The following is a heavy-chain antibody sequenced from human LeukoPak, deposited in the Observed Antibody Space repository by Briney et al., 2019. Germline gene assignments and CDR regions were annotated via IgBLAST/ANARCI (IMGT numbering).Heavy chain of an antibody. J-gene: IGHJ2*01. CDR3: ARDPLTIRGSYFDL. CDR1: GGSISSGDYY. D-gene: IGHD3-3*02. CDR2: IYYSGST. Sequence: SQTLSLTCTVSGGSISSGDYYWSWIRQPPGKGLEWIGYIYYSGSTYYNPSLKSRVTISVDTSKNQFSLKLSSVTAADTAVYYCARDPLTIRGSYFDLWGRGTLVTVFS. V-gene: IGHV4-30-4*08.